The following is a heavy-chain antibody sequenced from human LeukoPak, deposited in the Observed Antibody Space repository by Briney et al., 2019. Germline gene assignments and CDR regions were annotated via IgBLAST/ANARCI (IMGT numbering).Heavy chain of an antibody. CDR1: GFTFSSYS. J-gene: IGHJ4*02. CDR2: ISSSSSTI. D-gene: IGHD1-26*01. Sequence: GGSLRLSCAASGFTFSSYSMNWVRQAPGKGLEWVSYISSSSSTIYYADSVKGRFTISRDNAKNSLYVQMNSLRGEDTAVYYCAISPWELRAIDYWGQGTLVTVSS. CDR3: AISPWELRAIDY. V-gene: IGHV3-48*01.